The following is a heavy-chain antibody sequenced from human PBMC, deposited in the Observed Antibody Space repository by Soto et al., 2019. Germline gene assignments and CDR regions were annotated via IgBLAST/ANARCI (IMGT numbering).Heavy chain of an antibody. J-gene: IGHJ4*02. V-gene: IGHV4-31*03. Sequence: QVQLQESGPGLVKPSQTLSLTCTVSGGSISSGGYYWSWIRQHPGKGLEWIGYIYYSGSTYYNPSLKSRVTISVDPSKNQFSLKRSSVTAADTAVYYWARVVEATGEPGKGGSYFDYWGQGTLVTVSS. D-gene: IGHD3-16*01. CDR3: ARVVEATGEPGKGGSYFDY. CDR1: GGSISSGGYY. CDR2: IYYSGST.